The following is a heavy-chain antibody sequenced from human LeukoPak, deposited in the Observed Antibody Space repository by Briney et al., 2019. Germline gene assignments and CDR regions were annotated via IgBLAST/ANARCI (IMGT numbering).Heavy chain of an antibody. CDR2: IWYDGSNK. D-gene: IGHD5-12*01. CDR1: GFTFSSYG. Sequence: PGGSLGLSCAASGFTFSSYGMHWVRQAPGKGLEWVAVIWYDGSNKYYADSVKGRFTISRDNSKNTLYLQMNSLRAEDTAVYYCATIVATIPYWGQGTLVTVSS. CDR3: ATIVATIPY. J-gene: IGHJ4*02. V-gene: IGHV3-33*01.